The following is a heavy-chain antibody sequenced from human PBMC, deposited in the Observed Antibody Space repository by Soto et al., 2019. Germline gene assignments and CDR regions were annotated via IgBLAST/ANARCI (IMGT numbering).Heavy chain of an antibody. J-gene: IGHJ5*02. V-gene: IGHV2-26*01. CDR3: VRRHLAVAVSPWFDP. Sequence: QVTLKESGPVLVKPTETLTLRCTVSGLSITDSEMGVSWIRQPPGQPLERLAHIDSSGEKSYRTFLKSRLAISKDTSKSQIVLTMTNMDPADTATYYCVRRHLAVAVSPWFDPWGQGIPVTVSS. CDR2: IDSSGEK. D-gene: IGHD6-19*01. CDR1: GLSITDSEMG.